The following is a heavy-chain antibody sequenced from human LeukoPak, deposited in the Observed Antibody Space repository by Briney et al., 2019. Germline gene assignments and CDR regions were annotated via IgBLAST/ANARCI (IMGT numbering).Heavy chain of an antibody. V-gene: IGHV5-51*01. CDR2: IYPGDSDT. J-gene: IGHJ4*02. CDR3: ARRKGCSSTSCPPDY. Sequence: GESLQISCRGSGCRFTTYWIGWVRQMPGKGLEWMGIIYPGDSDTRYSPSFQGQVTMSADKSINTAYLQWSSLKASDTAMYYCARRKGCSSTSCPPDYWGQGTLVTVSS. CDR1: GCRFTTYW. D-gene: IGHD2-2*01.